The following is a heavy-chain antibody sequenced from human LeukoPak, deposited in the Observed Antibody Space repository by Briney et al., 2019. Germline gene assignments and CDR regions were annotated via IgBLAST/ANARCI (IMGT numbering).Heavy chain of an antibody. V-gene: IGHV4-61*02. J-gene: IGHJ4*02. CDR1: GGSVSSDSYY. D-gene: IGHD4-17*01. Sequence: SETLSLTCTVSGGSVSSDSYYWTWIRQPAGKGLELIGRIYASGSANYNPSLKSRVTISVDKSENQFSLKLSSVTAADTALYYCVRTVYGDYGDSWGQGTLVTVSS. CDR3: VRTVYGDYGDS. CDR2: IYASGSA.